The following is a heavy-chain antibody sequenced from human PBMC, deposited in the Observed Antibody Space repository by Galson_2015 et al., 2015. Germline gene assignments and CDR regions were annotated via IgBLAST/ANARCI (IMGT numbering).Heavy chain of an antibody. CDR1: GFTFDDYP. D-gene: IGHD4-11*01. CDR2: ISWDGGST. V-gene: IGHV3-43*01. J-gene: IGHJ6*02. Sequence: SLRLSGAASGFTFDDYPMHWVRQAPGKGLEWVPLISWDGGSTYYADSVKGRLTISRDNSKNPLYLQMNSLRTEDTALYYCAKDMGKSNPPRVYYYDGTVVSGPGTPVTLSS. CDR3: AKDMGKSNPPRVYYYDGTVV.